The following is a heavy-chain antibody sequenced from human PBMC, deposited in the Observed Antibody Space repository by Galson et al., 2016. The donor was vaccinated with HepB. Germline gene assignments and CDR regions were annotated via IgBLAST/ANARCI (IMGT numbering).Heavy chain of an antibody. D-gene: IGHD6-19*01. CDR1: GFTFSSYA. J-gene: IGHJ4*02. Sequence: LRLSCAASGFTFSSYAMNWVRQAPGKGLEWVATISIFGDNTHYADSVKGRFTVARDNSKSTFYLHMHSLRVEDTAIYHCAKDLDSSGWYEGVYWGQGTLVTVSS. V-gene: IGHV3-23*01. CDR2: ISIFGDNT. CDR3: AKDLDSSGWYEGVY.